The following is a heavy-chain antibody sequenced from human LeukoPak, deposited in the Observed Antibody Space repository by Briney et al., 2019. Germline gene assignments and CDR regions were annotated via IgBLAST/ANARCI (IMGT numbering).Heavy chain of an antibody. J-gene: IGHJ5*02. CDR2: IFHSGNS. V-gene: IGHV4-30-2*01. CDR3: ARELWFVNAPGSWLDL. Sequence: SETLSLTCAVSGDSISSGDYSWSWLRQPSGKGLEWIGYIFHSGNSYYNPSLKSRVTISVDKSKNQFSLRLPSVTAADTAVYYCARELWFVNAPGSWLDLWGQGTLVTVSS. D-gene: IGHD3-10*01. CDR1: GDSISSGDYS.